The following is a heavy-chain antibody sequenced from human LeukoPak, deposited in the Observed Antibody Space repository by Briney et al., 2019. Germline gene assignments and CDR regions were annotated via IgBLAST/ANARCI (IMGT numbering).Heavy chain of an antibody. CDR1: GGSISSYY. CDR2: IYYSGST. CDR3: ASEYSGSYMH. J-gene: IGHJ1*01. V-gene: IGHV4-59*01. Sequence: SETLSLTCTVSGGSISSYYWSWLRQPPGKGLEWIGYIYYSGSTNYNPSLKSRVTISVDTSKNQFSLKLSSVTAADTAVYYCASEYSGSYMHWGQGTLVTVSS. D-gene: IGHD1-26*01.